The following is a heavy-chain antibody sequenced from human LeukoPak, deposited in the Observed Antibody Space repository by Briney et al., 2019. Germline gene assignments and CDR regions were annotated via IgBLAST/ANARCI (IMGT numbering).Heavy chain of an antibody. Sequence: PGGSLRLSCTASGFTFGDYAMSWVRQAPGKGLEWVANIKQDGSEKYYVDSVKGRFTISRDNAKNSLYLHMNSLRGEDTAVYYCARDREGYQLPQMRSYFYMDVWGKGTTVTISS. CDR3: ARDREGYQLPQMRSYFYMDV. D-gene: IGHD2-2*01. J-gene: IGHJ6*03. CDR1: GFTFGDYA. V-gene: IGHV3-7*01. CDR2: IKQDGSEK.